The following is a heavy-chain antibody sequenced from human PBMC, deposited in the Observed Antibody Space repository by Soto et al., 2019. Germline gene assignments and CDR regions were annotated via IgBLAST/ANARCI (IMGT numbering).Heavy chain of an antibody. CDR3: ARLDEALDY. V-gene: IGHV4-61*01. Sequence: QVQLQESGPGLVKPSETLSLTCTVSGGSVSSGSYYWSWIRQPPGKGLEWIGYSYNSRSTNYNPSLKSRVSISVDTSKNQFSLKLSSVTAADTAVYYCARLDEALDYWGQGTLVTVSS. CDR2: SYNSRST. CDR1: GGSVSSGSYY. J-gene: IGHJ4*02.